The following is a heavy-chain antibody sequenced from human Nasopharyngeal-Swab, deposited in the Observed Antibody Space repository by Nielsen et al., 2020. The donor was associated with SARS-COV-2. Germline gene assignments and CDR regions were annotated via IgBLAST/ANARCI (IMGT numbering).Heavy chain of an antibody. CDR2: IDYSGST. D-gene: IGHD3-22*01. J-gene: IGHJ3*02. CDR3: ARGSYWYDSSGYPAEGDAFDI. CDR1: GGSISSYY. Sequence: SETMSLTCTVSGGSISSYYWSWIRQPQGEGLEWIGYIDYSGSTNYNPSLKSRVTISVDTSKNQFSLKLTSVTAADTAVYYCARGSYWYDSSGYPAEGDAFDIWGQGTMVTVSS. V-gene: IGHV4-59*01.